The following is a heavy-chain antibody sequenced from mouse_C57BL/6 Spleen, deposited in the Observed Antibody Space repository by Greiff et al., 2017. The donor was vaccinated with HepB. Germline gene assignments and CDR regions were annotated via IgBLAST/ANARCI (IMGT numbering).Heavy chain of an antibody. Sequence: QVQLQQPGAELVRPGTSVKLSCKASGYTFTSYWMHWVKQRPGQGLEWIGVIDPSDSYTNYNQKFKGKATLTVDTSSSTAYMQLSSLTSEDSAVYYCAREGGTTVVGYYFDYWGQGTTLTVSS. CDR3: AREGGTTVVGYYFDY. J-gene: IGHJ2*01. V-gene: IGHV1-59*01. D-gene: IGHD1-1*01. CDR1: GYTFTSYW. CDR2: IDPSDSYT.